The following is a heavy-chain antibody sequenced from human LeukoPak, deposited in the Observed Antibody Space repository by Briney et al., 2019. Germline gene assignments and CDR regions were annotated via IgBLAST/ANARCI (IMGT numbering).Heavy chain of an antibody. V-gene: IGHV4-39*01. CDR3: ARHRYNWNYAPPRGMDV. Sequence: SETLSLTCTVSGGSISSSSYYWGWIRQPPGKGLEWIGSIYYSGSTYYNPSLKSRVTISVDTSKNQFSLKLSSVTAADTAVYYCARHRYNWNYAPPRGMDVWGKGTTVTVSS. J-gene: IGHJ6*03. CDR1: GGSISSSSYY. D-gene: IGHD1-7*01. CDR2: IYYSGST.